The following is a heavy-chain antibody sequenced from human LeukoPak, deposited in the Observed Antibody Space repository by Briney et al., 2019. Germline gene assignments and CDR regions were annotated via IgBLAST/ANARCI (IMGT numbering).Heavy chain of an antibody. D-gene: IGHD5-18*01. CDR3: ARGRGYSYGYLSWFDP. CDR1: GGSISSGSYY. CDR2: IYTSGST. V-gene: IGHV4-61*02. J-gene: IGHJ5*02. Sequence: SETLSLTCTVSGGSISSGSYYWSWIRQPAGKGLEWIGRIYTSGSTNYNPSLKSRVTISVDTSKNQFSLKLSSVTAADTAVYYCARGRGYSYGYLSWFDPWGQGTLVTVPS.